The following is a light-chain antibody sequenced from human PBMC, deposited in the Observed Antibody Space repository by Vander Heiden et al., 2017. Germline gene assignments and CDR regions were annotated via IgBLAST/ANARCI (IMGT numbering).Light chain of an antibody. CDR1: AWPKQF. Sequence: SSELTQPPSVSVSPGQTARITCCGDAWPKQFSYWYLQQAGQAPVMVIYQDSERPSGIPERFSGSSSGTTVTLTISGVQAEDEADYYCQSADRSGTVIFGGGTKLTVL. CDR3: QSADRSGTVI. V-gene: IGLV3-25*03. CDR2: QDS. J-gene: IGLJ2*01.